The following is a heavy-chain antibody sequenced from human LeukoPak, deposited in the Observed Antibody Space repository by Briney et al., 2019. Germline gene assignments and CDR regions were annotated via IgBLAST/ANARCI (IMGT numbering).Heavy chain of an antibody. J-gene: IGHJ6*02. Sequence: GESLKISCKGSGYIFKNHWIGWVRQAPGKGLEWMGGFDPEDGETIYAQKFQGRVTMTEDTSTDTAYMELSSLRSEDTAVYYCATDRGIAARHQYGMDVWGQGTTVTVSS. CDR2: FDPEDGET. CDR3: ATDRGIAARHQYGMDV. CDR1: GYIFKNHW. V-gene: IGHV1-24*01. D-gene: IGHD6-6*01.